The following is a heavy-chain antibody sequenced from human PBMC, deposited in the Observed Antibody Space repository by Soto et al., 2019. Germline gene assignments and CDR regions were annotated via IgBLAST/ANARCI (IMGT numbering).Heavy chain of an antibody. CDR3: ARVPNSFGGGPYYFDY. Sequence: QVQLQESGPGLVKPSGTLSLTCAVSGGSISSSNWWSWVRQPPGKGLEWIGEIYHSGSTNYNPSLQSQVTISVDKSKNQFSLKLSSVTAADTAVYYCARVPNSFGGGPYYFDYWGQGTLVTVSS. V-gene: IGHV4-4*02. J-gene: IGHJ4*02. D-gene: IGHD5-18*01. CDR1: GGSISSSNW. CDR2: IYHSGST.